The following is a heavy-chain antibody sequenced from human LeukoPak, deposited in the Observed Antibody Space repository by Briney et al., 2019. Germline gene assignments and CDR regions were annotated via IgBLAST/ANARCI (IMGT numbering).Heavy chain of an antibody. V-gene: IGHV1-69*04. CDR1: GGTFSSYT. CDR2: IIPILGIA. J-gene: IGHJ1*01. Sequence: SVKVSCKASGGTFSSYTISWVRQAPGQGLGWMGRIIPILGIANYAQKFQGRVTITADKSTSTAYMELSSLRSEDTAVYYCARDRRGYDILTGYYGAEYFQHWGQGTLVTVSS. CDR3: ARDRRGYDILTGYYGAEYFQH. D-gene: IGHD3-9*01.